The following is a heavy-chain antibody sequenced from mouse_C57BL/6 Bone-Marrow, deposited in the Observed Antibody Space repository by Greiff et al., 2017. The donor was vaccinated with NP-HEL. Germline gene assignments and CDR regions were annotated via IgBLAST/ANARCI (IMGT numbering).Heavy chain of an antibody. CDR2: IWWDDDK. CDR3: ARIYYYGLWYFDV. V-gene: IGHV8-8*01. D-gene: IGHD1-1*01. CDR1: GFSLSTFGMG. Sequence: QVTLKVCGPGILQPSQTLSLTCSFSGFSLSTFGMGVGWIRQPSGKGLEWLAHIWWDDDKYYNPALKSRLTISKDTSNNQVFLTIANVDTADTATYYCARIYYYGLWYFDVWGTGTTVTVSS. J-gene: IGHJ1*03.